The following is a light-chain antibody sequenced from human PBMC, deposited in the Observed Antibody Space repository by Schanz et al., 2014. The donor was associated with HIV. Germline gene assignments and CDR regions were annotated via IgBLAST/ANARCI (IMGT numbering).Light chain of an antibody. CDR1: QSLGGSQ. J-gene: IGKJ2*01. CDR3: QQYGRSPPYT. Sequence: ETVLTQSPGSLSLSPGERATLSCRASQSLGGSQLAWYQHKPGQAPRLLIYGASNRATGIPDRFSGGGSGTDFTLTISRLEPEDFAVYYCQQYGRSPPYTFGQGTKLEIK. CDR2: GAS. V-gene: IGKV3-20*01.